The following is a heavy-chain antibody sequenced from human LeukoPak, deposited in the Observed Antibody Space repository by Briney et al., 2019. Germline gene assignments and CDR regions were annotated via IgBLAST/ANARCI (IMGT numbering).Heavy chain of an antibody. CDR1: GFNFANHA. CDR3: VREDTPATANY. V-gene: IGHV3-23*01. D-gene: IGHD2-21*02. Sequence: GGSLRLSCAASGFNFANHAMSWVCQTPGKGLEWVSAISGGGNITYYADSVTGRFTISRDNSKDTLFLQMHSLRPGDTAVYYCVREDTPATANYWGQGTLVTISS. J-gene: IGHJ4*02. CDR2: ISGGGNIT.